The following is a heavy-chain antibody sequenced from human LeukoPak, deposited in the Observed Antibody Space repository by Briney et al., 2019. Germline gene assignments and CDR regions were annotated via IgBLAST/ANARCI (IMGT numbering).Heavy chain of an antibody. V-gene: IGHV3-21*01. CDR3: ARDGSTVTNYYFDY. CDR1: GFTFSSYS. Sequence: GGSLRLSCAASGFTFSSYSMNWVRQAPGKGLEWVSSISSSSTYIYYADSVKGRFTISRDNAKNSLYLQMNSLRAEDTAVYYCARDGSTVTNYYFDYWGEGTLVTVSS. D-gene: IGHD4-11*01. CDR2: ISSSSTYI. J-gene: IGHJ4*02.